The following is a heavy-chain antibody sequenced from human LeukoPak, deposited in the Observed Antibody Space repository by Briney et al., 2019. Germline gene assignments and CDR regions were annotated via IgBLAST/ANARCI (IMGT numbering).Heavy chain of an antibody. D-gene: IGHD6-13*01. CDR1: GGTFGSYA. Sequence: ASVKVSCKASGGTFGSYAISWVRQAPGQGLEWMGGIIPIFGTANYAQKFQGRVTISADESTSTAYMELSSLRSEDTAVYYCASGYSSSWYDYYYYYMDVWGKGTTVTVSS. J-gene: IGHJ6*03. CDR3: ASGYSSSWYDYYYYYMDV. CDR2: IIPIFGTA. V-gene: IGHV1-69*01.